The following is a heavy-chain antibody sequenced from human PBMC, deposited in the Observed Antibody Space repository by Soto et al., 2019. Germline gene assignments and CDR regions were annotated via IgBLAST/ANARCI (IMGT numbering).Heavy chain of an antibody. Sequence: QVQLVESGGGVVQPGRSLRLSCAASGFTFSSYAMHWVRQAPGKGLEWVAVISYDGSNKHYADSVKGRFTISRDNSKNTLYLQMNSLRDEDTAVYYCARPLWRNDYNWGYFDLWGRGTLVTVSS. CDR3: ARPLWRNDYNWGYFDL. D-gene: IGHD4-4*01. CDR2: ISYDGSNK. V-gene: IGHV3-30-3*01. J-gene: IGHJ2*01. CDR1: GFTFSSYA.